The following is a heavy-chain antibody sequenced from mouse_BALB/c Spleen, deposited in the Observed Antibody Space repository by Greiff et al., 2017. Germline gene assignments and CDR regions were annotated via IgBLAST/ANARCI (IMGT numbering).Heavy chain of an antibody. Sequence: EVQGVESGGGLVKPGGSLKLSCAASGFTFSSYAMSWVRQTPEKRLEWVASISSGGSTYYPDSVKGRFTISRDNARNILYLQMSSLRSEDTAMYYCARHYGYDGYFDYWGQGTTLTVSS. CDR2: ISSGGST. V-gene: IGHV5-6-5*01. CDR1: GFTFSSYA. CDR3: ARHYGYDGYFDY. J-gene: IGHJ2*01. D-gene: IGHD2-2*01.